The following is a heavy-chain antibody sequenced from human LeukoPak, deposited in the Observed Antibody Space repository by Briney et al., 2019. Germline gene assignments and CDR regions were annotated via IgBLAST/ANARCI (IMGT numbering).Heavy chain of an antibody. CDR2: IYDNGYA. CDR3: ARRAFGGVIAANWFDP. CDR1: GGSMSTYY. J-gene: IGHJ5*02. D-gene: IGHD3-16*02. V-gene: IGHV4-59*08. Sequence: SETLSLTCTVSGGSMSTYYWSWIRQPPGKGLEWIGYIYDNGYAHFNPSLKSRVSISLDTSKSQFSLNLSSVTAADTAVYYCARRAFGGVIAANWFDPWGQGTLVTVSS.